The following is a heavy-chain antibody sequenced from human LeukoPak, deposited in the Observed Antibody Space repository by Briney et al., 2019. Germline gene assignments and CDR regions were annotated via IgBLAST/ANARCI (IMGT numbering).Heavy chain of an antibody. Sequence: GGSLRLSCAASGFSFNTYAMSWVRQAPGKGLEWVSAISNTGGSTYYADSVKGRLTISRDKSKNTLSLQMNSLRAEDTAVYYCAQQVGYCSSGSCYFTYWGQGTLVTVSS. J-gene: IGHJ1*01. CDR1: GFSFNTYA. V-gene: IGHV3-23*01. CDR3: AQQVGYCSSGSCYFTY. CDR2: ISNTGGST. D-gene: IGHD2-15*01.